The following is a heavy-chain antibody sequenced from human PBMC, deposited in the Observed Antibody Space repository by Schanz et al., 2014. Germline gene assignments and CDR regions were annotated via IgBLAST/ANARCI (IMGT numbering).Heavy chain of an antibody. Sequence: QVQLVESGGGVVQPGRSRRLSCEASGFTFRSYGMHWVRQAPGKGLEWVAVSSYDGNNEDYADSVKGRFSISRDNSQNTLYLQMDSLRPEDTTVYFCAKDTAYYHGGACYCFEYWGLGILVTVSS. CDR1: GFTFRSYG. D-gene: IGHD2-21*01. V-gene: IGHV3-30*18. J-gene: IGHJ4*02. CDR3: AKDTAYYHGGACYCFEY. CDR2: SSYDGNNE.